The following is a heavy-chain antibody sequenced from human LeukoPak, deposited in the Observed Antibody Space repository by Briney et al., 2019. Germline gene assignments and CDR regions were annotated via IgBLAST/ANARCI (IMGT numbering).Heavy chain of an antibody. J-gene: IGHJ4*02. CDR2: INHSAST. D-gene: IGHD3-22*01. CDR1: GGSFSGYY. Sequence: PSETLSLTCAVYGGSFSGYYWSWIRQPPGKGLEWIGEINHSASTNYNPSLKSRVTISVDTSKNQFSLKLSSVTAADTAVYYCARVGLVQGYYFDYWGQGTLVTVSS. CDR3: ARVGLVQGYYFDY. V-gene: IGHV4-34*01.